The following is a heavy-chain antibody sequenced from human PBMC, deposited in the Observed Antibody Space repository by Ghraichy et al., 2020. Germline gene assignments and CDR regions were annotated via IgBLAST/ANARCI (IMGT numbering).Heavy chain of an antibody. CDR2: INPNSGGT. D-gene: IGHD3-16*02. V-gene: IGHV1-2*02. J-gene: IGHJ4*02. CDR1: GYTFTGYY. Sequence: ASVKVSCKASGYTFTGYYMHWVRQAPGQGLEWMGWINPNSGGTNYAQKFQGRVTMTRDTSISTAYMELSRLRSDDTAVYYCARVSHIIVITFGGVIAFDYWGQGTLVTVSS. CDR3: ARVSHIIVITFGGVIAFDY.